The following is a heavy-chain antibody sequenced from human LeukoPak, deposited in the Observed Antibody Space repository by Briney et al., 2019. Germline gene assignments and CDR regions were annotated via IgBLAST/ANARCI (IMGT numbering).Heavy chain of an antibody. CDR3: ATGYSSGWYVY. D-gene: IGHD6-19*01. V-gene: IGHV4-59*08. J-gene: IGHJ4*02. Sequence: SETLSLTCTVSGGSISSYYWSWIRQPPGKGLEWIGYIYYSGSTNYNPSLKSRVTISVDTSKNQFSLKLSPVTAADTAVYYCATGYSSGWYVYWGQGTLVTVSS. CDR1: GGSISSYY. CDR2: IYYSGST.